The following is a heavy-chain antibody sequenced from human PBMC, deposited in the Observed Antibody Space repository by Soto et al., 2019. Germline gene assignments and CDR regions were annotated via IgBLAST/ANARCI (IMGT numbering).Heavy chain of an antibody. V-gene: IGHV3-21*01. CDR2: ISSSSSYI. CDR1: GFTFSSYS. D-gene: IGHD2-2*01. J-gene: IGHJ4*02. CDR3: ARDAQGLPAAIGLVSWDY. Sequence: GGSLRLSCAASGFTFSSYSMNWVRQAPGKGLEWVSSISSSSSYIYYADSVKGRFTISRDNAKNSLYLQMNNLRAEDTAVYYCARDAQGLPAAIGLVSWDYWGQGTLVTVSS.